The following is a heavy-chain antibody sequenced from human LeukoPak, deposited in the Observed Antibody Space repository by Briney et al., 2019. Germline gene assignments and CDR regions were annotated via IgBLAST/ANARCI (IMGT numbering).Heavy chain of an antibody. J-gene: IGHJ4*02. Sequence: GGSLRLSCAASGFTFSSYAMSWVRQAPGKGLEWVSAISGSGGSTYYADSVKGRFTISRDNSKKSLYLQMHSLRDEDTAVYYCAVYSNLAYWGQGNLVTVSS. CDR1: GFTFSSYA. D-gene: IGHD6-13*01. CDR3: AVYSNLAY. V-gene: IGHV3-23*01. CDR2: ISGSGGST.